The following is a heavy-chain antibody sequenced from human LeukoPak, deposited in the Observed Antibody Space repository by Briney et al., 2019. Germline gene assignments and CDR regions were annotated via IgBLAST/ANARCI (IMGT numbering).Heavy chain of an antibody. V-gene: IGHV1-18*01. Sequence: ASVKVSCKASGYTFTSYGISWVRQAPGQGLEWMGWISAYNGNTNYAQKLQGRVTMTTDTSTSTAYMELRSLRSDDTAVYCCALVNYDYVWGSYSYYFDYWGQGTLVTVSS. CDR1: GYTFTSYG. D-gene: IGHD3-16*01. CDR3: ALVNYDYVWGSYSYYFDY. CDR2: ISAYNGNT. J-gene: IGHJ4*02.